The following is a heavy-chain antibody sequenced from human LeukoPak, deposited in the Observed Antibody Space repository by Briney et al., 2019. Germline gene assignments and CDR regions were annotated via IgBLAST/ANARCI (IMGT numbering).Heavy chain of an antibody. CDR3: ATTSDTVTIGY. CDR2: MNPNSGNT. J-gene: IGHJ4*02. Sequence: WASVKVSCKASGYTFTSYDINWVRQATGQGLEWMGWMNPNSGNTGYAQKFQGRVTMTRDTSISTAYMELSRLISDDTAVYYCATTSDTVTIGYWGQGTLVTVSS. D-gene: IGHD4-17*01. V-gene: IGHV1-8*01. CDR1: GYTFTSYD.